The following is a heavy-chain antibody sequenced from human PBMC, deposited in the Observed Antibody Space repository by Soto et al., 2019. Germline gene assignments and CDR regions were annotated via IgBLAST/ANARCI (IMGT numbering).Heavy chain of an antibody. CDR2: ISGSGGST. CDR3: AKAQSTVVAPGDAFDI. Sequence: EVQLLESGGGLVQPGGSLRLSCAASGFTFSSYAMSWVRQAPGMGLEWVSAISGSGGSTYYADSVKGRFTISRDNSKNTLYLQMNSLRAEDTAVYYCAKAQSTVVAPGDAFDIWGQGTMVTVSS. V-gene: IGHV3-23*01. D-gene: IGHD2-15*01. CDR1: GFTFSSYA. J-gene: IGHJ3*02.